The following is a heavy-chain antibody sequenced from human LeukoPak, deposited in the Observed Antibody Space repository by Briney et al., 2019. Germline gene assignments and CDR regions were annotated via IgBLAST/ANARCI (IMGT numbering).Heavy chain of an antibody. V-gene: IGHV3-21*01. D-gene: IGHD5-18*01. CDR2: ISSSSSYI. J-gene: IGHJ4*02. Sequence: GGSPRLSCAASGFTFSSYSMNWVRQAPGKGLEWVSSISSSSSYIYYADSVKGRFTISRDNAKNSLYLQMNSLRAEDTAVYYCARFPGYSYGSWYDYWGQGTLVTVSS. CDR1: GFTFSSYS. CDR3: ARFPGYSYGSWYDY.